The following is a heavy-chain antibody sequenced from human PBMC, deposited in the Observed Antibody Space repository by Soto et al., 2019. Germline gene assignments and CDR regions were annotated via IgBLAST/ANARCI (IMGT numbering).Heavy chain of an antibody. J-gene: IGHJ3*02. CDR1: GYSFTSYW. CDR3: ARQFMMRLPVNASAI. V-gene: IGHV5-10-1*01. Sequence: GESLQISCKGSGYSFTSYWISWVRQMPGKGLEWMGRIDPSDSYTNYSPSFQGHVTISADKSITTAYLQWSSLKASDTAMYYCARQFMMRLPVNASAISGQRTLVLVS. D-gene: IGHD3-16*01. CDR2: IDPSDSYT.